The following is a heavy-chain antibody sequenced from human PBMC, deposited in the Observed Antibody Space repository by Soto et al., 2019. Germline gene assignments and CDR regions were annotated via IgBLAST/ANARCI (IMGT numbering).Heavy chain of an antibody. Sequence: QVQLVESGGGVVRPSNSLTLACAASGFTFSGIAMHWVRQAPGKGLEWVAVVSYDATNKFYGESVKGRFTVSRDNSKHTLYLHMTSLRPEDTATYYCAKALSFTSSALDSWGQGSLVIVS. CDR1: GFTFSGIA. CDR3: AKALSFTSSALDS. V-gene: IGHV3-30*18. D-gene: IGHD2-2*01. CDR2: VSYDATNK. J-gene: IGHJ5*02.